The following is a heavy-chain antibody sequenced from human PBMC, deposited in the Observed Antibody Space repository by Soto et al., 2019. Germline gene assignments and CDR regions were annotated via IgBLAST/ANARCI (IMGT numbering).Heavy chain of an antibody. D-gene: IGHD2-2*01. CDR1: GYTFTSYD. J-gene: IGHJ6*03. V-gene: IGHV1-8*01. CDR3: ARGDLADIVVVPAARRFYYYYMDV. CDR2: MNPNSGNT. Sequence: ASVKVSCKASGYTFTSYDINWVRQATGQGLEWMGWMNPNSGNTGYAQKFQGRVTMTRNTSINKAYMELSSLSSEDTAVYYCARGDLADIVVVPAARRFYYYYMDVWGKGTTVTVSS.